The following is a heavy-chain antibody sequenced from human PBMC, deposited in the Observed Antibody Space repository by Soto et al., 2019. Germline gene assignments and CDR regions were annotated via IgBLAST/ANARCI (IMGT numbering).Heavy chain of an antibody. V-gene: IGHV1-69*13. D-gene: IGHD5-12*01. J-gene: IGHJ6*02. CDR1: GGTFSTHA. CDR2: IIPISGTT. CDR3: ARGGYSGNDPRYYYYHGMDV. Sequence: SVKVSCKASGGTFSTHAIIWVRQAPGHGLEWMGGIIPISGTTYYTQKFQGRVTITADEPTSTAFMELSSLRSDDTAVYYCARGGYSGNDPRYYYYHGMDVWGQGTTVTVSS.